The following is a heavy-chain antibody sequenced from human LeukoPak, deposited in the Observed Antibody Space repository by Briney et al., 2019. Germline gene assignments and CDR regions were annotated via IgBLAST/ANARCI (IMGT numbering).Heavy chain of an antibody. CDR1: GGSISSGGYY. Sequence: SQTLSLTCTVSGGSISSGGYYWSWIRQHPGKGLEWIGSIYYSGSTNYNPSLQGRVTISLDTSRNQFSLKLSSVTAADTAVYYCARAETQYYDFWSGYHNWFDPWGQGTLVTVSS. J-gene: IGHJ5*02. V-gene: IGHV4-31*03. D-gene: IGHD3-3*01. CDR2: IYYSGST. CDR3: ARAETQYYDFWSGYHNWFDP.